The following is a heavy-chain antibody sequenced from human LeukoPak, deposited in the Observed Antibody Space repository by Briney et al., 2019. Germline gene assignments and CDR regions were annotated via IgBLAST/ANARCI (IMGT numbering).Heavy chain of an antibody. CDR2: IIPIFGTA. CDR3: AREGPQIHLGGFLY. J-gene: IGHJ4*02. CDR1: GGTFSSYA. Sequence: ASVKVSCKASGGTFSSYAISWVRKAPGQGLEWMGGIIPIFGTANYAQKFQGRVTITTDESTSTAYMELSSLRSEDTAVYYCAREGPQIHLGGFLYWGQGTLVTVSS. D-gene: IGHD2-15*01. V-gene: IGHV1-69*05.